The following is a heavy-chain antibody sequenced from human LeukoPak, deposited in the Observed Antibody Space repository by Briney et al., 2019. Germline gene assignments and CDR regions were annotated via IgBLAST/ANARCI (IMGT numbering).Heavy chain of an antibody. D-gene: IGHD1-26*01. CDR2: INPSGGST. J-gene: IGHJ4*02. CDR3: ARVYSVGATHYYFDY. CDR1: GYTFTSYY. Sequence: ASVKVSCKASGYTFTSYYMHWVRQAPGQGLEWMGIINPSGGSTSYAQKLQGRVTMTTDTSTSTAYMELRSLRSDDTAVYYCARVYSVGATHYYFDYWGQGTLVTVSS. V-gene: IGHV1-46*01.